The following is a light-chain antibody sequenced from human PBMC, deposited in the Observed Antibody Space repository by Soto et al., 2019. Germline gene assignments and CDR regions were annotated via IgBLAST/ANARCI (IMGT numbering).Light chain of an antibody. CDR3: QQYNNWPPWT. V-gene: IGKV3-15*01. CDR2: GAS. CDR1: QSVSNN. Sequence: EIVMTQSPATLSVSPGERATLSCRASQSVSNNLAWYQQKPGQAPRLLIYGASTRATGIPARFSGSGSGTEFTLTISSLQSEDFAVYSCQQYNNWPPWTFGQGNKVEIK. J-gene: IGKJ1*01.